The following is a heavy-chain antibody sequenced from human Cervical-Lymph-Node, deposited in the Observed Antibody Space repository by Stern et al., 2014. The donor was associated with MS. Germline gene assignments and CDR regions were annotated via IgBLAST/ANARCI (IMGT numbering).Heavy chain of an antibody. CDR1: GYIFTGYY. D-gene: IGHD2-2*01. V-gene: IGHV1-2*06. J-gene: IGHJ4*02. Sequence: VQLVQSGAEVKTPGASVKVSCRASGYIFTGYYVHWVRQVPGQGLEWVGRIDPTSDGTNYAQKFQDRVTMTRDTSINTAYMELSRLKSGDTAVYYCARALKYCTSTTCTYYFDYWGQGTLVTVSS. CDR3: ARALKYCTSTTCTYYFDY. CDR2: IDPTSDGT.